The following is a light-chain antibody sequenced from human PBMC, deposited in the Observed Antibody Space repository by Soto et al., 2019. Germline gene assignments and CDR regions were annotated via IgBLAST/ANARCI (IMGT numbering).Light chain of an antibody. CDR2: EVN. J-gene: IGLJ1*01. CDR1: SSDVGGYNF. V-gene: IGLV2-14*01. Sequence: QSALTQPASVSGSPGQSITISCTGTSSDVGGYNFVSWYEQHPGKAPKLIIYEVNGRPSGVSDRFSGSKSGNTASLTISGLQAEEEADYYCSSYTDSSNYVFGPGTKVTV. CDR3: SSYTDSSNYV.